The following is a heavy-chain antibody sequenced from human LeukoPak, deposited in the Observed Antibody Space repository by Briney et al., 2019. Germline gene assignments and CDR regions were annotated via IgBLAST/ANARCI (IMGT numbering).Heavy chain of an antibody. CDR1: GGSISSYY. V-gene: IGHV4-59*01. D-gene: IGHD6-19*01. J-gene: IGHJ4*02. CDR2: IYYSGST. CDR3: ARWRSSGWYYFDY. Sequence: SETLSLTCTVSGGSISSYYWSWIRQPPGKGLEWIGYIYYSGSTNYNPSLKSRVTISVDTSKNQFSLKLSSVTAADTAVYYCARWRSSGWYYFDYWGQGTLVTVSS.